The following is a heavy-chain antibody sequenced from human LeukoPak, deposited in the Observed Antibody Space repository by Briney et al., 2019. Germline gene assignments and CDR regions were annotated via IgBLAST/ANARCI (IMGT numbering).Heavy chain of an antibody. CDR3: AKKAQYNGNYPLDY. J-gene: IGHJ4*02. Sequence: GGSLRLSCAASGFIFSSYWMSWVRQAPGKGLEWVSGTSDRGDYTYYADSMKGRFTISRDNSKNTLYLQMNSLRAEDTALYFCAKKAQYNGNYPLDYWGQGTLVTVSS. D-gene: IGHD1-26*01. CDR1: GFIFSSYW. V-gene: IGHV3-23*01. CDR2: TSDRGDYT.